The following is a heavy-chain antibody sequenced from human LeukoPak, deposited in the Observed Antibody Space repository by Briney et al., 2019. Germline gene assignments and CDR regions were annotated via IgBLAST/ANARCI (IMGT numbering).Heavy chain of an antibody. CDR3: GRYLHSTVGANDY. CDR1: GFTFSNYV. CDR2: IGLSGNT. V-gene: IGHV3-23*01. Sequence: GGSLRLSCTVSGFTFSNYVMTWVRQAPGKGLGWVSVIGLSGNTYYPDSVKGRFTVPRDNSKNTVFLQINSLRVEDTAVYYCGRYLHSTVGANDYWGQGTLVTVSS. J-gene: IGHJ4*02. D-gene: IGHD1-26*01.